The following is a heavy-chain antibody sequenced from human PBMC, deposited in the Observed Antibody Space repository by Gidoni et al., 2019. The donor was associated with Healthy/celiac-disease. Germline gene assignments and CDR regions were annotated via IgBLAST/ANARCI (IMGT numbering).Heavy chain of an antibody. D-gene: IGHD3-10*01. Sequence: QLQLQESGPGLVKPSETLSLTCTVSGGSISSSSYYWGWIRQPPGKGLELIGSIYYSGSTYYNPSLKSRVTISVDTSKNQFSLKLSSVTAADTAVYYCARGVRGVSNNFDYWGQGTLVTVSS. V-gene: IGHV4-39*07. CDR3: ARGVRGVSNNFDY. CDR1: GGSISSSSYY. J-gene: IGHJ4*02. CDR2: IYYSGST.